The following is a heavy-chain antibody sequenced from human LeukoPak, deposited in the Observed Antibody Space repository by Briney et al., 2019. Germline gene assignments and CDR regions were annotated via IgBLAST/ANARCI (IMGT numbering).Heavy chain of an antibody. CDR2: IYYSGST. D-gene: IGHD1-1*01. CDR3: ASTPRRYFSNDQKGPDDYYFDY. V-gene: IGHV4-61*05. J-gene: IGHJ4*02. CDR1: GGSISSSSYY. Sequence: PSETLSLTCTVSGGSISSSSYYWGWIRQPPGKGLEWIGYIYYSGSTNYNPSLKSRVTISVDTSKNQFSLKLSSVTAADTAVYYCASTPRRYFSNDQKGPDDYYFDYWGQGTLVTVSS.